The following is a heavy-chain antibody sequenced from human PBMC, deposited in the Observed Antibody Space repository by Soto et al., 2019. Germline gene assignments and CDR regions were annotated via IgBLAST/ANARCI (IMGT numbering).Heavy chain of an antibody. Sequence: PSQTLSLTCAISGDSVSSNSAAWNWIRQSPSRGLEWLGRTYYRSKWYNDYAVSVKSRITINPDTSKNQFSLQLNSVTPEDTAVYYCARDLLRSGYDFWSGYYGRDYYYYGMDVWGQGITVTVSS. CDR2: TYYRSKWYN. J-gene: IGHJ6*02. V-gene: IGHV6-1*01. D-gene: IGHD3-3*01. CDR3: ARDLLRSGYDFWSGYYGRDYYYYGMDV. CDR1: GDSVSSNSAA.